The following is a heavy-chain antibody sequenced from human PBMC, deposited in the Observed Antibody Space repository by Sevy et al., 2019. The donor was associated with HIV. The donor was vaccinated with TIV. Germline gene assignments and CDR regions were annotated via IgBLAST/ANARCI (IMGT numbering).Heavy chain of an antibody. J-gene: IGHJ5*02. D-gene: IGHD3-16*02. Sequence: GGSLRLSCAASGFTFSIAWMSWVRQTPGKGLEWVGRIKSKTDGGTTDYAAPVKGRFTISRDDSKNTLYLQMNNLKTQDTALYYCTIDGLVDPWGQETLVTVPP. CDR3: TIDGLVDP. V-gene: IGHV3-15*01. CDR1: GFTFSIAW. CDR2: IKSKTDGGTT.